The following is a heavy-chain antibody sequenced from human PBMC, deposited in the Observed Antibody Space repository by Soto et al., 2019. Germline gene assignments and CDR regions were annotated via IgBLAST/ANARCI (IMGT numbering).Heavy chain of an antibody. CDR1: GFTFSNYA. V-gene: IGHV3-23*01. Sequence: GGSLRLSCAASGFTFSNYAMSWVRQAPAKGLEWFSAISGGGAYTYYADSVKGRFTISRDNSNNMLYLQMNSLRAEDTAIYYCAKGSAASRPYYFDYWGQGTLVTVSS. CDR2: ISGGGAYT. J-gene: IGHJ4*02. CDR3: AKGSAASRPYYFDY. D-gene: IGHD2-2*01.